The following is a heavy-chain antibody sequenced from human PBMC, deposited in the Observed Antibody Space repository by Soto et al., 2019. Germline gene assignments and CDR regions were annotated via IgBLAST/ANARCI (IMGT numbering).Heavy chain of an antibody. CDR2: ISGSGGST. D-gene: IGHD2-21*02. CDR3: AKLAYCGGDCWYYFDY. Sequence: LSLTCAASGFTFSSYAMSWVRQAPGKGLEWVSAISGSGGSTYYADSVKGRFTISRDNSKNTLYLQMNSLRAEDTAVYYCAKLAYCGGDCWYYFDYWGQGTLVTVSS. V-gene: IGHV3-23*01. CDR1: GFTFSSYA. J-gene: IGHJ4*02.